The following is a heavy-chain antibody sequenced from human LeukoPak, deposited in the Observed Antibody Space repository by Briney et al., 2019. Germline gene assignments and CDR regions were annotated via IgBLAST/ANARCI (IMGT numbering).Heavy chain of an antibody. CDR2: FDPEDGET. J-gene: IGHJ3*02. V-gene: IGHV1-24*01. D-gene: IGHD2-8*01. CDR3: ARDIVLRAFDI. CDR1: GYTLTELS. Sequence: GASVKVSCKVSGYTLTELSMHWVRQAPGKGLEWMGGFDPEDGETIYAQKFQGRVTMTRDTSTSIVYMELSSLRSEDTGVYYCARDIVLRAFDIWGQGTMVTVS.